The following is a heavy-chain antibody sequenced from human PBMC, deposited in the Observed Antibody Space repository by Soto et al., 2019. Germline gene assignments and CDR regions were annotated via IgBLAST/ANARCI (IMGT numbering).Heavy chain of an antibody. CDR1: GFTVSSNY. Sequence: VGSMRLSCAASGFTVSSNYMTGVRQAPGKGLEWVSVIYSGGSTYYADSVKGRFTISRDNSKNTLYLQMNSLRAEDTAVYYCARDAVAGYFDYWGQGTLVTVSS. D-gene: IGHD6-19*01. CDR2: IYSGGST. CDR3: ARDAVAGYFDY. J-gene: IGHJ4*02. V-gene: IGHV3-53*01.